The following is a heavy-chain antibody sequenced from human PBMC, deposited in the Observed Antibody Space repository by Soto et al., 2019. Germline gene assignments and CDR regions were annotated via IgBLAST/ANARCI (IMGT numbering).Heavy chain of an antibody. V-gene: IGHV1-3*01. D-gene: IGHD1-26*01. CDR1: GATFTSYG. J-gene: IGHJ2*01. Sequence: PGGSLRLSCAVCGATFTSYGMHWVRQAPGQRLEWMGWINAGNGNTKYSQKFQGRVTITRDTSASTAYMELSSLRSEDTAVYYCARGGSLYWYFDLWGRGTLVTVSS. CDR3: ARGGSLYWYFDL. CDR2: INAGNGNT.